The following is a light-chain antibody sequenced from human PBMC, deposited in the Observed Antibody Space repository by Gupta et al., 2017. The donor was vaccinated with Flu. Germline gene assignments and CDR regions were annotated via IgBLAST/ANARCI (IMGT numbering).Light chain of an antibody. Sequence: SYELTQPPSVSVSPGQTVSISCSGDKLGYKYACWYQQRPGQSPVLVIYQDNKRPSGTPERFSGSNSGNTATLTISGTQAVDEDDYYWQAWDTSTAVFGTGTKVTVL. CDR2: QDN. CDR3: QAWDTSTAV. V-gene: IGLV3-1*01. CDR1: KLGYKY. J-gene: IGLJ1*01.